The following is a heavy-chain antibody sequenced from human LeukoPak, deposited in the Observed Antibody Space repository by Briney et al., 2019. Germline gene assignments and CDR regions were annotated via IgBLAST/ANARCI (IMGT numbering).Heavy chain of an antibody. D-gene: IGHD2-8*01. CDR2: ISGSASST. Sequence: GGSLRLSCAASGFTFSNYAMSWVRQAPGKGLEWVSAISGSASSTYYADSVKGRFTISRDNSKNTLYLQMNSLRTEDTAVYYCARVQGCTNGVCYYYFDYWGQGTLVTVSS. J-gene: IGHJ4*02. CDR1: GFTFSNYA. CDR3: ARVQGCTNGVCYYYFDY. V-gene: IGHV3-23*01.